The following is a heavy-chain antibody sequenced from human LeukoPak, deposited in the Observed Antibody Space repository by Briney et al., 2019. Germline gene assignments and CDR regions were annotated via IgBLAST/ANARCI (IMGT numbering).Heavy chain of an antibody. D-gene: IGHD3-10*01. CDR1: GGSFSGYY. J-gene: IGHJ5*02. CDR3: ARVRRRYYGSGSYYDNNWFDP. CDR2: INHSGST. V-gene: IGHV4-34*01. Sequence: SETLSLTCAVYGGSFSGYYWSWIRQPPGKGLEWIGEINHSGSTNYNPSLKSRVTISVDTSKNQFSLKLSSVTAAHTAVYYCARVRRRYYGSGSYYDNNWFDPWGQGTLVTVSS.